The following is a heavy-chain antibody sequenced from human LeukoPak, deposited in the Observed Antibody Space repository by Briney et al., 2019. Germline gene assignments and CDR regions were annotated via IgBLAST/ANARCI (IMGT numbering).Heavy chain of an antibody. CDR3: ARLSQTPDYYSNGGYYYLGY. Sequence: ASVKVSCKTSRYTFTSYDINWVREAAGQGLEWMGWMNPNTGRTGFAQKFQGRLTMTRDTSISTAYMELSSLRSEDTAVYYCARLSQTPDYYSNGGYYYLGYWGQGTPVTVSS. CDR2: MNPNTGRT. CDR1: RYTFTSYD. D-gene: IGHD3-22*01. V-gene: IGHV1-8*01. J-gene: IGHJ4*02.